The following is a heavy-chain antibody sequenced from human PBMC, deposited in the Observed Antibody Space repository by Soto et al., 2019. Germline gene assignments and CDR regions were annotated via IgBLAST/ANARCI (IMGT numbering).Heavy chain of an antibody. CDR2: GYWNDNK. J-gene: IGHJ5*02. CDR1: GFSLTTIGVG. Sequence: QITLRESGPPLVKPTQTLTLTCTFSGFSLTTIGVGVGWIRQPPRGAPEWLALGYWNDNKRYSPSLESRHTITKDTSQNHVALTATAMDPMDRATYSCFHRPATHRDWFGPWGQGILVAVSS. V-gene: IGHV2-5*01. CDR3: FHRPATHRDWFGP.